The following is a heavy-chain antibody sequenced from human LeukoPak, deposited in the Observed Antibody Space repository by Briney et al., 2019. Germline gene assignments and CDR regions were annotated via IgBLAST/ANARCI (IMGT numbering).Heavy chain of an antibody. J-gene: IGHJ4*02. CDR3: ARSLSTAGIDY. Sequence: SETLSLTCTVSGYSISSGRYWGWLRQPPGKGLEWIGSVFHSGSTYYNPSLKSRVTISVDTSKNQFSLNLRSVTAADTAMYFCARSLSTAGIDYWGQGTLVTVSS. CDR2: VFHSGST. V-gene: IGHV4-38-2*02. CDR1: GYSISSGRY. D-gene: IGHD2-2*01.